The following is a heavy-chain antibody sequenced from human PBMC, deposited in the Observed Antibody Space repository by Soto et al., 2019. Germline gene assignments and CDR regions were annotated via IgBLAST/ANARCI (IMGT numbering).Heavy chain of an antibody. Sequence: SETLSLTCTVSGGSISSYYWSWIRQPAGKGLEWIGRIYTSGSTNYNPSLKSRVTMSVDTSKNQFSLKLSSVTAADTAVYYCARDWAGYCSSTSCYTDYYYGMDVWGQGTTVTVSS. CDR3: ARDWAGYCSSTSCYTDYYYGMDV. D-gene: IGHD2-2*02. V-gene: IGHV4-4*07. J-gene: IGHJ6*02. CDR2: IYTSGST. CDR1: GGSISSYY.